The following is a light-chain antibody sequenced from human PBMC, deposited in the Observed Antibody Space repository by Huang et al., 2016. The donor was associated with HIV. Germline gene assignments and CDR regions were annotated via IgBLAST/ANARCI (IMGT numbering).Light chain of an antibody. V-gene: IGKV3-11*01. J-gene: IGKJ4*01. CDR3: QQRSTWPPA. CDR1: QSVDTY. Sequence: EIVLTQSPVTLSMSPGQRATLSCRASQSVDTYLAWYQQKTGQAPRLLIYDASNRATGIPARFSGSWSGTEFTLTISSLEPDDFVVYFCQQRSTWPPAFGGGTTMEVK. CDR2: DAS.